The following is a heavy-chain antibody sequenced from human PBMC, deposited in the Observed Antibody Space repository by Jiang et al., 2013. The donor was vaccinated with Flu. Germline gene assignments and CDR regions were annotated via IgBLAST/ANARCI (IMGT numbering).Heavy chain of an antibody. Sequence: SGAEVKKPGASVKVSCKPSGYTFTNYAIHWVRQAPGQRLEWMGWISTGNGNTKYSQKFQGRVTITRDTSASTVYMELSSLRSEDTAVYYCARDRVDYFDSGPYYPTPDVFDIWGQGTMVTVSS. CDR2: ISTGNGNT. J-gene: IGHJ3*02. V-gene: IGHV1-3*04. CDR3: ARDRVDYFDSGPYYPTPDVFDI. CDR1: GYTFTNYA. D-gene: IGHD3-22*01.